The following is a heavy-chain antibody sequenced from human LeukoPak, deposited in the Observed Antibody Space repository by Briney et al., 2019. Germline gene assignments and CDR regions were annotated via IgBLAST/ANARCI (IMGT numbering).Heavy chain of an antibody. Sequence: GESLKISCKGSGYSFTSYWIGWVRQMPGKGLEWMGIIYPGDSDTRYSPSFQGQVTISADKSISTAYLQWSSLKASDTAMYYRARPMYSSGWYSYFDYWGQGTLVTVSS. CDR1: GYSFTSYW. D-gene: IGHD6-19*01. V-gene: IGHV5-51*01. CDR2: IYPGDSDT. CDR3: ARPMYSSGWYSYFDY. J-gene: IGHJ4*02.